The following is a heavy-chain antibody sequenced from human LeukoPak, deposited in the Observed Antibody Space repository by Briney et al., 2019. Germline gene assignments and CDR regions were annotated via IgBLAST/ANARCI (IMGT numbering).Heavy chain of an antibody. D-gene: IGHD3-22*01. CDR1: GGSISSYY. Sequence: PSETLSLTCTVSGGSISSYYWSWIRQPPGKGLEWIGYIYYSGSTNYNPSLKSRVTISVDTSKNQFSLKLSSVTAADTAVYYCARDSGYYLPHASDIWGQGTMVTVSS. J-gene: IGHJ3*02. CDR2: IYYSGST. V-gene: IGHV4-59*01. CDR3: ARDSGYYLPHASDI.